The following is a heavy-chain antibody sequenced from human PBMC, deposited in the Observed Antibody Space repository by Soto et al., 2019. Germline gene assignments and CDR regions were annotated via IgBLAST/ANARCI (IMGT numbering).Heavy chain of an antibody. CDR2: IKSKTDGGTT. J-gene: IGHJ5*02. D-gene: IGHD6-13*01. V-gene: IGHV3-15*07. CDR1: GFTFSNAW. CDR3: TPAPQLMGLGNWFDP. Sequence: EVQLVESGGGLVKPGGSLRLSCAASGFTFSNAWMNWVRQAPGKGLEWVGRIKSKTDGGTTDYAAPVKGRFTISRDDSKNTLYLQMNSLKTEDAAVYYCTPAPQLMGLGNWFDPWGQGTLVTVSS.